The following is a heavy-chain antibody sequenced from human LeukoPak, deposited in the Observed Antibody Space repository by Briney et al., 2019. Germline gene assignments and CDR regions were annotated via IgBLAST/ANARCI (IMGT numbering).Heavy chain of an antibody. D-gene: IGHD3-10*01. CDR1: GGSISSSHW. Sequence: PSETLSLTCDVSGGSISSSHWWSWVRQSPGKGLEWIGEIYHSGNINYNPSLKSRVIMSVDKSKNQFSLKLSSVTAADTAVYYCARDAFGDHGSGWGGWFDPWGQGTLVTVSS. J-gene: IGHJ5*02. CDR2: IYHSGNI. CDR3: ARDAFGDHGSGWGGWFDP. V-gene: IGHV4-4*02.